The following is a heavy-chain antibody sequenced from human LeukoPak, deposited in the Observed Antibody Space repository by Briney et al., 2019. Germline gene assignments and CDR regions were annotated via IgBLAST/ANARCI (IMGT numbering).Heavy chain of an antibody. CDR3: ARAQDFSDSSGPNYLDF. D-gene: IGHD3-22*01. CDR1: GGSISSYY. CDR2: IYYSGST. V-gene: IGHV4-59*08. J-gene: IGHJ4*02. Sequence: SETLSLTCTVSGGSISSYYWSWIRQPPGKGLEWIGYIYYSGSTNYNPSLKSRVTISVDTSKNQFSLKLLSVTAADTAVYYCARAQDFSDSSGPNYLDFWGQGILVTVSS.